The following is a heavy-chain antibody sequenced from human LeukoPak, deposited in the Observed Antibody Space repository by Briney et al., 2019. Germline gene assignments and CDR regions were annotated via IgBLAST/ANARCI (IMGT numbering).Heavy chain of an antibody. J-gene: IGHJ5*02. D-gene: IGHD2-2*01. CDR2: INHSGST. CDR3: ASYLDGSTSYYSVTNWFDP. V-gene: IGHV4-34*01. Sequence: PSETLSLTCAVYGGSFSGYYWSWIRQPPGKGLEWIGEINHSGSTNYNPSLKSRVTISVDTSKNQFSLKLSSVTAADTAVYYCASYLDGSTSYYSVTNWFDPWGQGTLVTVSS. CDR1: GGSFSGYY.